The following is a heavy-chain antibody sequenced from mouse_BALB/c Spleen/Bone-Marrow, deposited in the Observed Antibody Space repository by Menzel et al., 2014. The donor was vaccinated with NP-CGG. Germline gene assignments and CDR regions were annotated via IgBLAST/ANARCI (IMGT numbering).Heavy chain of an antibody. J-gene: IGHJ2*02. Sequence: EVKLVESGGGLVKLGGSLKLSCAAPGFTFSSYYMSWVRQTPEKRLELVAAINSNGGSTYYPDTVKGRFTISRDNAKNTLYLQMSSLKSEDTALYYCARRSWDGYFDYWGQGTSLTVSS. CDR3: ARRSWDGYFDY. D-gene: IGHD4-1*01. CDR2: INSNGGST. CDR1: GFTFSSYY. V-gene: IGHV5-6-2*01.